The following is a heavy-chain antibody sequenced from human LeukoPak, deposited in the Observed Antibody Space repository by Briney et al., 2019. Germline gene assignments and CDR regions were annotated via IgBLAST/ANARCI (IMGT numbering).Heavy chain of an antibody. J-gene: IGHJ4*02. V-gene: IGHV1-18*01. CDR3: ARAKGMVTFDY. Sequence: ASVKVSCKASGYTFTSYGISWVRQAPGQGLEWMGWISAYNGNTNYAQKLQGRVTMTRDTSTSTVYMELSSLRSEDTAVYYCARAKGMVTFDYWGQGTLVTVSS. D-gene: IGHD5-18*01. CDR2: ISAYNGNT. CDR1: GYTFTSYG.